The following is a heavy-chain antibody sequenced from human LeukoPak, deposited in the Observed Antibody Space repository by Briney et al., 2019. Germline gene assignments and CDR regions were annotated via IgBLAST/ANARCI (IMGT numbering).Heavy chain of an antibody. CDR2: ISYDGSNK. Sequence: GGSLRLSCAASGFTFSSYAIHWVRQAPGKGLEWVPVISYDGSNKYYADSVQGRFTIFRDNSKNTLYLQMNSLRAEDTAMYYCARALCDNNRCSSYFDSWGQGTLVTVSS. D-gene: IGHD3-10*02. V-gene: IGHV3-30-3*01. CDR3: ARALCDNNRCSSYFDS. CDR1: GFTFSSYA. J-gene: IGHJ4*02.